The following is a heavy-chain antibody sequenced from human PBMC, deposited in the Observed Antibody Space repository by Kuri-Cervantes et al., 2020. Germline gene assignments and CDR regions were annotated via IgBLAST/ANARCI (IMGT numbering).Heavy chain of an antibody. CDR1: GYTFTSYG. CDR2: IIAYNGNT. J-gene: IGHJ6*02. CDR3: ARIFGEQYYYGSGSPAYGMDV. V-gene: IGHV1-18*01. Sequence: ASVKVSCKASGYTFTSYGISWVRQAPGQGLEWMGWIIAYNGNTNYAQKLQGRVTMTTDTSTSTAYMELSSLISEDTAVYYCARIFGEQYYYGSGSPAYGMDVWGQGTTVTVSS. D-gene: IGHD3-10*01.